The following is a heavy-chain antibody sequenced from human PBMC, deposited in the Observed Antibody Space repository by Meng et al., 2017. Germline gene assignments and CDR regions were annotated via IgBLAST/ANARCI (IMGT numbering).Heavy chain of an antibody. J-gene: IGHJ4*02. D-gene: IGHD1-26*01. CDR1: GGTFSSYA. Sequence: QVQPVQSGAEGKKPGSSVKVPCKASGGTFSSYAISWVRQAPGQGLEWMGGIIPIFGTANYAQKFQGRVTITADKSTSTAYMELSSLRSEDTAVYYCARDGVGATEGYFDYWGQGTLVTVFS. CDR3: ARDGVGATEGYFDY. CDR2: IIPIFGTA. V-gene: IGHV1-69*06.